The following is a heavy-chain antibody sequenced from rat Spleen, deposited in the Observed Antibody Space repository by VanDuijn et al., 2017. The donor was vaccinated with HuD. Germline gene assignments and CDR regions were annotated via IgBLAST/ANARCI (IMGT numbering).Heavy chain of an antibody. D-gene: IGHD1-2*01. J-gene: IGHJ2*01. Sequence: QVQLKESGPGLVQPSQTLSLTCTVSGFSLTDYSVHWVRQPPGKGLEWMGRIQSGGSTDYNSALKSRLSISRDTSKSQVFLKMNSLQTEDTATYYCAREYYSSPDYWGQGVMVTVSS. V-gene: IGHV2-19*01. CDR2: IQSGGST. CDR3: AREYYSSPDY. CDR1: GFSLTDYS.